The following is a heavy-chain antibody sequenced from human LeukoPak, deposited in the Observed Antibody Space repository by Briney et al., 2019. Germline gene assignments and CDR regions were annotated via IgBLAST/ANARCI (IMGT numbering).Heavy chain of an antibody. V-gene: IGHV5-51*01. CDR1: GYSFTSYW. Sequence: GESLKISCKGSGYSFTSYWIGWVRQMPGKGLEWMGIIYPGDSDTRYSPSFQGQVTISADKSISTAYLQWSSLKASDTAMYYCARPQGDPIYPLTGTPGAFDIWGQGTMVTVSS. D-gene: IGHD1-20*01. J-gene: IGHJ3*02. CDR2: IYPGDSDT. CDR3: ARPQGDPIYPLTGTPGAFDI.